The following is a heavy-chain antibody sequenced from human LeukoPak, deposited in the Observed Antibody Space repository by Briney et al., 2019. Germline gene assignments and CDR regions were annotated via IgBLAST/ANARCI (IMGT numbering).Heavy chain of an antibody. CDR1: RYTFPSHY. Sequence: ASVKVSCKASRYTFPSHYMLWVPQAPGQGREWMGIVTPSGVSTSYTQMFQGRVTMTKDTSTRTGYMELSSVRSEDTAVYYCARCATRDEYYYGSSGYCGLGYWGQGTLVTVSS. V-gene: IGHV1-46*01. D-gene: IGHD3-22*01. CDR2: VTPSGVST. J-gene: IGHJ4*02. CDR3: ARCATRDEYYYGSSGYCGLGY.